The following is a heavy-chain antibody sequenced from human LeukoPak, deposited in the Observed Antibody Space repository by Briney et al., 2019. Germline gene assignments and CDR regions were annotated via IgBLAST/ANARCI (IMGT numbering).Heavy chain of an antibody. CDR2: IKQDGSEK. J-gene: IGHJ6*03. CDR3: ARDGGRWEPTKGYYYYMDV. Sequence: GGSLRLSCAASGFTFSSYWMSWVRQAPGKGLEWVANIKQDGSEKYYVDSVKGRFTISRDNAKNSLYLQMNSLRAEDTAVYYCARDGGRWEPTKGYYYYMDVWGKGTTVTVSS. V-gene: IGHV3-7*01. D-gene: IGHD1-26*01. CDR1: GFTFSSYW.